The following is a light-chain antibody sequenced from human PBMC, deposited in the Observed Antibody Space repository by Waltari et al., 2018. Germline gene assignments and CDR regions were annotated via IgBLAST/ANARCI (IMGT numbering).Light chain of an antibody. Sequence: AIRLTQSPSSVSASPGERITITCRASQDIHDYLAWFQQRPGPAPRVLIYAASTLESAVPSRFSGSGSGTEFTLTITWLESEDFATYFCQQYYGSPRTFGEGTEV. V-gene: IGKV1-8*01. CDR3: QQYYGSPRT. CDR1: QDIHDY. J-gene: IGKJ1*01. CDR2: AAS.